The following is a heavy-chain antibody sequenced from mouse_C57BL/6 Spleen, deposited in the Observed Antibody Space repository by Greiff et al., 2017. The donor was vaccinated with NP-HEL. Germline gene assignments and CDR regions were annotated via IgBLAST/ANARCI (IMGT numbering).Heavy chain of an antibody. V-gene: IGHV1-61*01. CDR1: GYTFTSYW. CDR2: IYPSDSET. CDR3: ARRDYYGSSWSYFDY. Sequence: VQLQQPGAELVRPGSSVKLSCKASGYTFTSYWMDWVKQRPGQGLEWIGNIYPSDSETHYNQKFKDKATLTVDKSSSTAYMQLSSLTSEDSAVYYCARRDYYGSSWSYFDYWGQGTTLTVSS. J-gene: IGHJ2*01. D-gene: IGHD1-1*01.